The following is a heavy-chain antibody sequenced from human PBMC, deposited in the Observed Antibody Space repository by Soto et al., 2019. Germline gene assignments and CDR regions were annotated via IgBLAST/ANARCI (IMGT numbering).Heavy chain of an antibody. CDR1: GYTFTSYY. CDR2: INPSGGST. V-gene: IGHV1-46*01. Sequence: ASVKVSCKASGYTFTSYYMHWVRQAPGQGLEWMGIINPSGGSTSYAQKFQGRVTMTRDTSTSTVYMELSSLRSEDTAVYYCARDYDSSGYYQGMGDYWGQGTQVTVSS. CDR3: ARDYDSSGYYQGMGDY. D-gene: IGHD3-22*01. J-gene: IGHJ4*02.